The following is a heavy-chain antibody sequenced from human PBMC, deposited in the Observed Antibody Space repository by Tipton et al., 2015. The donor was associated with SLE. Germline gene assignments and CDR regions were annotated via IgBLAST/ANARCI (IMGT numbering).Heavy chain of an antibody. V-gene: IGHV1-8*01. Sequence: QSGPEVKKPGASVKVSCKASGYTFTSYDINWVRQATGQGLEWMGWMNPNSGNTGYAQKFQGRVTMTRNTSISTAYMELSSLRSEEPAVYSWAGGRPGTRARGFASWGQGPLSPVP. CDR3: AGGRPGTRARGFAS. CDR2: MNPNSGNT. D-gene: IGHD3-10*01. CDR1: GYTFTSYD. J-gene: IGHJ4*02.